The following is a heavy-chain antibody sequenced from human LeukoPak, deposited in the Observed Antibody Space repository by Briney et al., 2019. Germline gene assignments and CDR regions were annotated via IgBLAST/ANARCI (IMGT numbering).Heavy chain of an antibody. V-gene: IGHV3-33*01. J-gene: IGHJ4*02. CDR3: ARINGAAYNIDY. Sequence: GRSLRLSCAASGFTFSSHGMHWVRQAPGKGLERVAVIWYDGGNKYYADSVKGRFTISRDNSKNTLFLQMNSLRAEDTAVYYCARINGAAYNIDYWGQGTLVTVSS. CDR2: IWYDGGNK. D-gene: IGHD5-24*01. CDR1: GFTFSSHG.